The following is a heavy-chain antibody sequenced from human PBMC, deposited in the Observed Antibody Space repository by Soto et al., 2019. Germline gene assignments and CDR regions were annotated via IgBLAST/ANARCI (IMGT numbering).Heavy chain of an antibody. Sequence: SATLSLTCSLSGVSIGTYYWTWIRQPPGKGLEYIGYVYRSGSTDYNPSLRSRVTMSVDTSKNQFSLKLSSVTAADTAVYYCARRYGKNAFDIWGQGTMVT. D-gene: IGHD5-18*01. J-gene: IGHJ3*02. CDR2: VYRSGST. V-gene: IGHV4-59*01. CDR1: GVSIGTYY. CDR3: ARRYGKNAFDI.